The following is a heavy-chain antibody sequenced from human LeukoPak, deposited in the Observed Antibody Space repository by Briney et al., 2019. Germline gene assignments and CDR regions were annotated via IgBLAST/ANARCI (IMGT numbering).Heavy chain of an antibody. V-gene: IGHV3-21*01. D-gene: IGHD2-2*01. CDR1: GFTFSSYA. J-gene: IGHJ6*02. Sequence: KTGGSLRLSCAASGFTFSSYAMSWVRQAPGKGLEWVSSISSSSSYIYYADSVKGRFTISRDNAKNSLYLQMNSLRAEDTAVYYCASYCSSTSCYVPDYGMDVWGQGTTVTVSS. CDR3: ASYCSSTSCYVPDYGMDV. CDR2: ISSSSSYI.